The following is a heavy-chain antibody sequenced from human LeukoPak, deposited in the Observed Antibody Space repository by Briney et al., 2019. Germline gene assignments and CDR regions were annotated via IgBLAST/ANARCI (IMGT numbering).Heavy chain of an antibody. J-gene: IGHJ4*02. D-gene: IGHD2-8*01. Sequence: PGGSLRLSCAASGFTFSSYVMSWVRQAPGKGLEWVSAISGGGGSTYYADSVKGRFTISRDNSKNTLYLLMNSLRAEDTAIYYCAKDLWCSKADYCAFWGQGTLVSVSS. V-gene: IGHV3-23*01. CDR1: GFTFSSYV. CDR2: ISGGGGST. CDR3: AKDLWCSKADYCAF.